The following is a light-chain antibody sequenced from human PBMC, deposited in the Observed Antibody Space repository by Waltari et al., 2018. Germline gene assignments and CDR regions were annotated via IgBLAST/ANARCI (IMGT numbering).Light chain of an antibody. CDR1: QGISSY. CDR2: AAS. CDR3: QQYYSYPRT. V-gene: IGKV1-8*01. J-gene: IGKJ1*01. Sequence: AIRITQSPSSLSASTGDRVTITCRASQGISSYLAWYQQKPGKAPKLLIYAASTLQSGVPSRFSGSGSGTDFTLTISCLQSEDFATYYCQQYYSYPRTF.